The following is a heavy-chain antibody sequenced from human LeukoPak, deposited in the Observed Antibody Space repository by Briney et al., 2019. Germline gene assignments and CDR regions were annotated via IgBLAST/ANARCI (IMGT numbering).Heavy chain of an antibody. J-gene: IGHJ4*02. CDR2: ISYDGSNK. D-gene: IGHD3-22*01. CDR1: GFTLSSYA. V-gene: IGHV3-30-3*01. CDR3: ARASYDSSGYPINFDY. Sequence: PGGSLRLSCAASGFTLSSYAMHWVRQAPGKGLEWVAVISYDGSNKYYADSVKGRFTISRDNSKNTLYLQMNSLRAEDTAVYYCARASYDSSGYPINFDYWGQGTLVTVSS.